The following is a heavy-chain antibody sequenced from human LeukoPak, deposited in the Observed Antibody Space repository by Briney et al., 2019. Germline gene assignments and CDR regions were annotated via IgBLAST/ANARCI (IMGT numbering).Heavy chain of an antibody. CDR1: GYTFTGYY. Sequence: ASVKVSCKASGYTFTGYYMHWVRQAPGQGLEWMGWINPNSGGTNYAQKFQGRVTMTRDTSISTAYMELSRLRSDDTAVYYCAREYSSGWHWFDPWGQGTLVTVSS. D-gene: IGHD6-19*01. J-gene: IGHJ5*02. V-gene: IGHV1-2*02. CDR3: AREYSSGWHWFDP. CDR2: INPNSGGT.